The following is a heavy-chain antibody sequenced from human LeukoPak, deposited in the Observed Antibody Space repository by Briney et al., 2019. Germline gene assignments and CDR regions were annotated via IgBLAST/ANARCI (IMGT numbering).Heavy chain of an antibody. CDR3: ARDIQPPGGSYFGNFDS. CDR1: GDSVSSNSAA. V-gene: IGHV6-1*01. CDR2: TYYTSKWYN. J-gene: IGHJ4*02. Sequence: SQTLSLTCAISGDSVSSNSAAWSWIRQSPSSGLEWLGRTYYTSKWYNDYAVSVASRITINPDTSKNQFSLQLKSVTPEDTAVYFCARDIQPPGGSYFGNFDSWGQGALVTVSS. D-gene: IGHD1-26*01.